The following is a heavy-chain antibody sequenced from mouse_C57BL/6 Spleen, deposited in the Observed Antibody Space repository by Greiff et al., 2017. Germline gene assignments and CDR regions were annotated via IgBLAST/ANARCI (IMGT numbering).Heavy chain of an antibody. Sequence: VKLQQSGPELVKPGASVKISCKASGYSFTSYYIHWVKQRPGQGLEWIGWIYPGSGNTKYNEKFKGKATLTADTSSSTAYMQLSSLTSEDSAVYCCARGALRHYAMDDWGQGTSVTVSS. CDR2: IYPGSGNT. CDR1: GYSFTSYY. D-gene: IGHD2-4*01. J-gene: IGHJ4*01. CDR3: ARGALRHYAMDD. V-gene: IGHV1-66*01.